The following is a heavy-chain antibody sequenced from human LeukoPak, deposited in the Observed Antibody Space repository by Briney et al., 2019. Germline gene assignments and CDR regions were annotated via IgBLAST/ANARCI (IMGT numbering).Heavy chain of an antibody. CDR1: GFTFSRYY. J-gene: IGHJ4*02. CDR3: ARNGVYDILTGYYLDY. CDR2: IKQDGSEK. V-gene: IGHV3-7*01. Sequence: PGGSLRLSCAASGFTFSRYYMSWVRQAPGKGLEWVANIKQDGSEKYYVDSVKGRFTISRDNAKNSLYLQMNSLRAEDTAVYYCARNGVYDILTGYYLDYWGQGTLVTVSS. D-gene: IGHD3-9*01.